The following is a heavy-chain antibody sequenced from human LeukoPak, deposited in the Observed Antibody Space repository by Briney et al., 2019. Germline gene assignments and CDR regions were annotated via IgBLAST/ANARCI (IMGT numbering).Heavy chain of an antibody. CDR3: ARWGSGYDFSDY. CDR1: GGSISSYY. CDR2: IYYSGST. J-gene: IGHJ4*02. Sequence: SETLSLTCTVSGGSISSYYWSWIRQPPGKGLEWIGYIYYSGSTNYNPSLKSRVTISVGTSKNQFSLKLSSVTAADTAVYYCARWGSGYDFSDYWGQGTLVTVSS. D-gene: IGHD5-12*01. V-gene: IGHV4-59*01.